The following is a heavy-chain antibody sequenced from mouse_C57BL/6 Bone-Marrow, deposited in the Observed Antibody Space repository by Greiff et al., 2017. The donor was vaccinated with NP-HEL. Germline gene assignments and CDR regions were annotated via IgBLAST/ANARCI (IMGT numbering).Heavy chain of an antibody. CDR2: ISDGGSYT. D-gene: IGHD2-13*01. V-gene: IGHV5-4*01. CDR1: GFTFSSYA. J-gene: IGHJ1*03. Sequence: EVKVVESGGGLVKPGGSLKLSCAASGFTFSSYAMSWVRQTPEKRLEWVATISDGGSYTYCPDNVKGRFTISRDNAKNNLYLQMSHLKSEDTAMYYCARDDWINWYFDVWGTGTTVTVSS. CDR3: ARDDWINWYFDV.